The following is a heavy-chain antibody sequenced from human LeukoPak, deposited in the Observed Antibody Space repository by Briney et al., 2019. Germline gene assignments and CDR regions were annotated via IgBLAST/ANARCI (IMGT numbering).Heavy chain of an antibody. CDR3: AREEYGDYVGY. Sequence: PSETLSLTCAVYGGSFSGYYWTWIRQPPGKGLEWVGEINHSRNTNYNPSLRSRVTISVDTSKNQFSLKLNSVTAADTAVYYCAREEYGDYVGYWGQGTLVTVAS. D-gene: IGHD4-17*01. CDR1: GGSFSGYY. J-gene: IGHJ4*02. CDR2: INHSRNT. V-gene: IGHV4-34*01.